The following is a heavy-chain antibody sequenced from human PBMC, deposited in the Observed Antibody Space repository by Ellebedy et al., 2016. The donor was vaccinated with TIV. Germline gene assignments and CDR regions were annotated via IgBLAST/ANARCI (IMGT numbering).Heavy chain of an antibody. J-gene: IGHJ6*02. CDR2: ISSSSSYI. CDR1: GFTLSSYT. D-gene: IGHD2-15*01. Sequence: PGGSLRLSCAASGFTLSSYTINWVRKAPGKGLEWVSSISSSSSYIYYADSVKGRFTISRDNAKNSLYLQMNSLRAEDTAVYYCARDLHCSGDSCYYYYGMDVWGQGTTVTVSS. CDR3: ARDLHCSGDSCYYYYGMDV. V-gene: IGHV3-21*01.